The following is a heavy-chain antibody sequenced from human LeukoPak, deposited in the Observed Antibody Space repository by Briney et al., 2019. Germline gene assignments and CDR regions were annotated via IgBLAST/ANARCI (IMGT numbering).Heavy chain of an antibody. CDR1: GFTFSTYG. D-gene: IGHD3-10*01. CDR3: ARDSLSDLRWFGELFFYY. V-gene: IGHV3-48*01. Sequence: GGSLRLSCATSGFTFSTYGMHWVRQAPGKGLEWVSYISGSSNSIYYADSVKGRFTISRDNAKNSLYLQMNSLRAEDTAVYYCARDSLSDLRWFGELFFYYWGQGTLVTVSS. J-gene: IGHJ4*02. CDR2: ISGSSNSI.